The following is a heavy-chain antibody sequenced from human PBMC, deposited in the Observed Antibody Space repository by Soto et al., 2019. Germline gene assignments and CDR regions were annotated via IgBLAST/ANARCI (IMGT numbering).Heavy chain of an antibody. CDR3: ARVLDGYTIRGYFDF. J-gene: IGHJ4*02. Sequence: SETLSLTCTVSGGSVSSVSGGSVTSGSYFWNWIRQAPGKGLEWIGYISDSGSTKYNPSLKSRLTISVDTSKKKFSLKLSSVTAADTAVYYCARVLDGYTIRGYFDFWGQGTLVTVSS. V-gene: IGHV4-61*01. D-gene: IGHD5-12*01. CDR1: GGSVSSVSGGSVTSGSYF. CDR2: ISDSGST.